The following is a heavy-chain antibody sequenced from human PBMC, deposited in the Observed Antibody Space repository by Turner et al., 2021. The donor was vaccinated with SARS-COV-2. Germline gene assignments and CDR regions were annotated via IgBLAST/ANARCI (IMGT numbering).Heavy chain of an antibody. V-gene: IGHV4-39*01. CDR2: AYYKGNT. Sequence: QLPLQESGPGLMKSSETLSLPCTVLGGSVRASRYYWGWIRQPPGKGLEWIGNAYYKGNTYYNPSLKSRVTISVDTSKNQFSLNLNSVTAADTAMYYCASHRVGATIYYDYGMDVWGQGATVTVSS. CDR1: GGSVRASRYY. D-gene: IGHD1-26*01. CDR3: ASHRVGATIYYDYGMDV. J-gene: IGHJ6*02.